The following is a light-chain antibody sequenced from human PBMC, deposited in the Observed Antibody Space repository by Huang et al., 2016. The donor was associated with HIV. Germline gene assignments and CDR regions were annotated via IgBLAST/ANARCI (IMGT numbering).Light chain of an antibody. CDR2: AAS. J-gene: IGKJ2*01. V-gene: IGKV1-27*01. CDR3: QKYNSAPYT. CDR1: QGAGNS. Sequence: DIQMTQSPSSLSTSVGDRVTITCRASQGAGNSLAWYQQKPGKVPKLLIYAASTLRSGVPSRFSGSGSGTEFTLTISGLQPEDVATYYCQKYNSAPYTFGQGTRLDIK.